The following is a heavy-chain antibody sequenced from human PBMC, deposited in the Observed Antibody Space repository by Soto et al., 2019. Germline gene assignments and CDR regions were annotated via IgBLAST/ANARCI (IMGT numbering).Heavy chain of an antibody. J-gene: IGHJ4*02. Sequence: PGGSLRLSCAASGFTFSSYSMNWVRQAPGKGLEWVSYISSSSSTIYYADSVKGRFTISRDNAKNSLYLQMNSLRDEDTAVYYCARAEWPDGYNSYWGQGTMVTVYS. V-gene: IGHV3-48*02. CDR3: ARAEWPDGYNSY. CDR1: GFTFSSYS. D-gene: IGHD5-12*01. CDR2: ISSSSSTI.